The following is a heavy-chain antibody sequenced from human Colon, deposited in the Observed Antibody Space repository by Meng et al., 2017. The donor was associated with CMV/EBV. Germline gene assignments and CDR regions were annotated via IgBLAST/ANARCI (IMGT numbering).Heavy chain of an antibody. CDR3: ARDTISGSYIHHYGMDV. V-gene: IGHV3-21*06. D-gene: IGHD1-26*01. Sequence: GESLKISCAASGFTFSDYIINWVRQAPGKGLEWVSSISATSSYIYYADSVKGRFTISRDNGKNLVYLQMNSLRAEDTAVYYCARDTISGSYIHHYGMDVWGLGTTVTVSS. CDR2: ISATSSYI. CDR1: GFTFSDYI. J-gene: IGHJ6*02.